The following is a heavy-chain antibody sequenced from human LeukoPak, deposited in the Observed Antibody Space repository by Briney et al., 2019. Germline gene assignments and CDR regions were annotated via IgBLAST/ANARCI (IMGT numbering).Heavy chain of an antibody. CDR1: GLTFSSYA. J-gene: IGHJ4*02. CDR2: IKQDGSEK. CDR3: ARATTYYYDSSGHTDY. V-gene: IGHV3-7*01. D-gene: IGHD3-22*01. Sequence: QPGGSLRLSCAASGLTFSSYAMSWVRQAPGKGLEWVANIKQDGSEKYYVDSVKGRITISRDNAKNSLYLQMNSLRAEDTAVYYCARATTYYYDSSGHTDYWGQGTLVTVSS.